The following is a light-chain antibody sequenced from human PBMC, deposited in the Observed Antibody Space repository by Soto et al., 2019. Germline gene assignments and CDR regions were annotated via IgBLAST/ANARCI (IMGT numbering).Light chain of an antibody. CDR3: CSYAGSYTWV. V-gene: IGLV2-11*01. J-gene: IGLJ3*02. CDR2: DVS. CDR1: SSDVGDYNY. Sequence: QSVLTQPRSVSGSPGQSVTISCTGTSSDVGDYNYVSWYQQHPGKAPKLMIYDVSERPSGVPDRFSGSKSGNTASLTISGLQAEDEAEYYCCSYAGSYTWVFGGGTKLTVL.